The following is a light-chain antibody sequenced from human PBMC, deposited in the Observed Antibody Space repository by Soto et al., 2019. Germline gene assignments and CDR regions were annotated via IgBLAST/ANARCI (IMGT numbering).Light chain of an antibody. V-gene: IGLV2-8*01. CDR3: SSYAGTTVV. CDR2: EVT. CDR1: SSDVGGYNY. J-gene: IGLJ1*01. Sequence: QSVLTQPPSASGSPGQSVTISCTGTSSDVGGYNYVSWYQHHPGNAPKLMIYEVTKRPSGVPDRFSGSKSGNTASLTVSGLQAEDEAAYFCSSYAGTTVVFGTGTKGTVL.